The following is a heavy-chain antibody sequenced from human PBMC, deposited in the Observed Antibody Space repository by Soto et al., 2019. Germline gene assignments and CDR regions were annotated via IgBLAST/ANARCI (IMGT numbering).Heavy chain of an antibody. V-gene: IGHV3-30*18. D-gene: IGHD3-22*01. J-gene: IGHJ4*02. CDR3: AKETPLKGQYYDSSGYYYFDY. CDR1: GFTLSNYG. Sequence: PGGSLRLSCEASGFTLSNYGMNWVRQAPGKGLEWVAVISYDGSNKYYTDSVKGRLTISRDNSKNTLYLQMNSLRPEDTAVYYCAKETPLKGQYYDSSGYYYFDYWGQGTLVTVSS. CDR2: ISYDGSNK.